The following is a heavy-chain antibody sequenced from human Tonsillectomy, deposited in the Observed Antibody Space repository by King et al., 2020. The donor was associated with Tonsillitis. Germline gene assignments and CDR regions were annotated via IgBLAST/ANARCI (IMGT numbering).Heavy chain of an antibody. J-gene: IGHJ4*02. CDR2: IYYSGST. Sequence: QLQESGPGLVKPSETLSLTCIVSGSSVSFYWSWIRQPPGKGLEWIGYIYYSGSTNYNPSLKSRVTMSIDTSKNQFSLNLSSVTAADTAVYYCASSSSWYEGYFDYWGQGTLVTVSA. CDR3: ASSSSWYEGYFDY. D-gene: IGHD6-13*01. V-gene: IGHV4-59*02. CDR1: GSSVSFY.